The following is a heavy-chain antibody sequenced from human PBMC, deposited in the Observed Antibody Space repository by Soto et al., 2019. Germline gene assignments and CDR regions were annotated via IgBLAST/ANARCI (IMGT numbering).Heavy chain of an antibody. Sequence: EVQLLESGGGLVQPGGSLRLSCAASGFTFSSYAMSWVRQAPGKGLEWVAAISGSGGSTYYADLVKGRFTITRDNSKNTLYLQMNSLGAEDTAVYYCAKDGGVLYYDFWSGYEYWGQGTLVTVSS. CDR3: AKDGGVLYYDFWSGYEY. V-gene: IGHV3-23*01. D-gene: IGHD3-3*01. CDR2: ISGSGGST. CDR1: GFTFSSYA. J-gene: IGHJ4*02.